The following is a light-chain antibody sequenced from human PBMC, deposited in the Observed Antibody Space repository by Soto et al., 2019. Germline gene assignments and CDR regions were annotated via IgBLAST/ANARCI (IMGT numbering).Light chain of an antibody. Sequence: DIVMTQSPDSLAVSLGERATINCKSSQSVLYSSNNKDYLAWYQQKPGQPPKLLIYWASSRESGVPDRFSGSGSGTDFILTISSLQDEDVAVYYCQQFYSLPWTFGQGTKVEIK. V-gene: IGKV4-1*01. CDR1: QSVLYSSNNKDY. CDR2: WAS. CDR3: QQFYSLPWT. J-gene: IGKJ1*01.